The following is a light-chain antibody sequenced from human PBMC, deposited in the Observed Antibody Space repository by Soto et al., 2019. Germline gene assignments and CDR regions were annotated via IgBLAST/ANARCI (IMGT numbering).Light chain of an antibody. CDR3: QQYGDSPIT. CDR1: QSVTSTY. J-gene: IGKJ5*01. V-gene: IGKV3-20*01. Sequence: EIVLKQSPGTVSLSPGERATLSCRASQSVTSTYLAWYQQKAGQAPRLLIYGASSRATGVPDRFSGNGSGTDFTLTITRLEPEDFALYYCQQYGDSPITFGQGTRLEIK. CDR2: GAS.